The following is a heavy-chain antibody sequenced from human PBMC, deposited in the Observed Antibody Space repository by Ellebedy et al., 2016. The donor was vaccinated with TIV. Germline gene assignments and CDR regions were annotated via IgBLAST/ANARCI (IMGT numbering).Heavy chain of an antibody. CDR2: MSYDGAKK. J-gene: IGHJ4*02. CDR1: GFTFSSYA. CDR3: VREGCDGGNCFAYFDY. Sequence: PGGSLRLSCAASGFTFSSYAMHWVRQAPGKGLEWVAVMSYDGAKKYYADSVKGRFTISRDNSKNTLYLQMNSLRSEDTAIYYCVREGCDGGNCFAYFDYWGQGTLVTVSS. V-gene: IGHV3-30-3*01. D-gene: IGHD2-15*01.